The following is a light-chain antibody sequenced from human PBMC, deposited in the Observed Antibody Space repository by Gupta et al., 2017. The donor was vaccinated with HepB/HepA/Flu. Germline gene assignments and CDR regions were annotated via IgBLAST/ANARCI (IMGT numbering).Light chain of an antibody. V-gene: IGLV1-47*02. J-gene: IGLJ1*01. CDR2: NDY. CDR3: AAWDNSLSAYV. Sequence: VLTPPPSASGPPGQRVTISCSGSSSTVGRDNVYWYQQLPGTAPKLLIYNDYQRPSGVPDRFSGSKSGTSASLAISGLRAEDEADYYCAAWDNSLSAYVFGTGTWVTVL. CDR1: SSTVGRDN.